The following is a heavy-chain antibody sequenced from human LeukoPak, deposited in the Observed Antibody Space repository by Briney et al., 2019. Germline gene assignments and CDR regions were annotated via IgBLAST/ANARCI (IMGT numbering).Heavy chain of an antibody. V-gene: IGHV3-30*02. CDR1: GFTFSSYG. CDR2: IRYDGSNK. Sequence: PGGSLRLSCAASGFTFSSYGMHWVRQAPGKGLEWVAFIRYDGSNKYYTDSVKGRFTISRDNSKNTLYLQMNSLRAEDTAVYYCAKGEFSPFEYWGQGTLVTVSS. J-gene: IGHJ4*02. CDR3: AKGEFSPFEY.